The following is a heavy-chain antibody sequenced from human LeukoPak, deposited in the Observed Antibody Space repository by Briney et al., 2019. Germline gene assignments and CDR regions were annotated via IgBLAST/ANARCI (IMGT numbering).Heavy chain of an antibody. D-gene: IGHD6-13*01. Sequence: PGGSLRLSCAASGFTFSSYAMSWVRQAPEKGLEWVSAISGSGGSTYYADSVKGRFTISRDNSKNTLYLQMNSLRAEDTAVYYCAKDRYSSSWNYYFDYWGQGTLVTVSS. V-gene: IGHV3-23*01. CDR3: AKDRYSSSWNYYFDY. CDR2: ISGSGGST. J-gene: IGHJ4*02. CDR1: GFTFSSYA.